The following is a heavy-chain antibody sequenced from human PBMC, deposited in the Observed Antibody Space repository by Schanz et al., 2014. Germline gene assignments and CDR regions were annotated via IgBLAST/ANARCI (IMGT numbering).Heavy chain of an antibody. CDR3: ASDTMGGNFVLDV. D-gene: IGHD3-10*01. CDR2: IIPITGIT. J-gene: IGHJ6*02. Sequence: QVQLVQSGADVKKPGASVKVSCKASGYTFTGYSMHWVRQAPGQGLEWMGRIIPITGITNYAQKFQGRVTFTADKSTSTVSMELSSLRSEDTAVYYCASDTMGGNFVLDVWGQGTTVTVSS. CDR1: GYTFTGYS. V-gene: IGHV1-69*09.